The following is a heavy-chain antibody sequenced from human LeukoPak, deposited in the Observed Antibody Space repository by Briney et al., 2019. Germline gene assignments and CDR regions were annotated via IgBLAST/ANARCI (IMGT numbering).Heavy chain of an antibody. J-gene: IGHJ4*02. V-gene: IGHV3-48*04. D-gene: IGHD3-10*01. CDR2: ISSSSSTI. CDR3: ARDLLEGYYDSYYFDY. CDR1: GITFSSYS. Sequence: GSLRPFCCTSGITFSSYSHNWVRQAPRKGVGGVSYISSSSSTIYYADSVKGRFTISRDNAKNSLYLQMNSLRAEDTAVYYCARDLLEGYYDSYYFDYWGQGTLVTVSS.